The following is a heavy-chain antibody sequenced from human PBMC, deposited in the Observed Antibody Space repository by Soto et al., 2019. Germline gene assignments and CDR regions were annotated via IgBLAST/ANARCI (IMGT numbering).Heavy chain of an antibody. V-gene: IGHV3-23*01. CDR2: ISGSGDGT. CDR1: VFTFNRYG. D-gene: IGHD1-7*01. Sequence: PGPSLRLSCAASVFTFNRYGMRWVRQSPGKGLEWVSAISGSGDGTYYADSVKGRFTISRDSAKNTLYLKMNNLRADDTALYFCVKLRLELLYLDSWGLGALVTVSS. J-gene: IGHJ4*02. CDR3: VKLRLELLYLDS.